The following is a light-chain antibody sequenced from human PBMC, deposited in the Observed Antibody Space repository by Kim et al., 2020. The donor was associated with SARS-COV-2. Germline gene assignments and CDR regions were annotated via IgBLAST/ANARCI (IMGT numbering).Light chain of an antibody. CDR2: EVT. J-gene: IGLJ1*01. CDR3: CSFAGSAYV. Sequence: GQSVIISCTGTSRDVGRYNSVSWYHQHPGKAPKFIIHEVTKRPSGVPARFSGSKSGNTASLTVSGLQPDDEADYYCCSFAGSAYVFGTGTKVTVL. V-gene: IGLV2-11*03. CDR1: SRDVGRYNS.